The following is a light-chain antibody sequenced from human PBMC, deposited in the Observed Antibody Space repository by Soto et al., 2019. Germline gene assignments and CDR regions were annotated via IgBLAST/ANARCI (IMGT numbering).Light chain of an antibody. CDR2: EVT. CDR3: SSHTSGSTRV. Sequence: QSVLTQPASVSGSPGQSIAISCTGTSGDVGGYDYVSWYQQHPDKAPKLMIYEVTKRPSWVSNRFSGSKSGNTASLTISGLQPEDEADYYRSSHTSGSTRVFGSGTRSPS. V-gene: IGLV2-14*01. J-gene: IGLJ1*01. CDR1: SGDVGGYDY.